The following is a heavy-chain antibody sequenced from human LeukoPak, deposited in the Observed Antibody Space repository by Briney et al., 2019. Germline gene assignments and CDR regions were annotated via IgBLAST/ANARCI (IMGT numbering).Heavy chain of an antibody. D-gene: IGHD3-22*01. CDR3: ARDGAEDYYDSSGYYYGDAFDI. Sequence: SETLSLTCTVSGGSIRSYYWSWIRQPPGKGLEWIGYIFYSGSTNYNPSLKSRVTISVDTSKNQFSLKLSSVTAADTAVYYCARDGAEDYYDSSGYYYGDAFDIWGQGTMVTVSS. J-gene: IGHJ3*02. CDR1: GGSIRSYY. V-gene: IGHV4-59*01. CDR2: IFYSGST.